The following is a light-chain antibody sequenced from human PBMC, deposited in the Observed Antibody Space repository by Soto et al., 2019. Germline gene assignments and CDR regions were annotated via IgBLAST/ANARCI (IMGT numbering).Light chain of an antibody. CDR2: AAS. CDR3: QQLFT. J-gene: IGKJ5*01. V-gene: IGKV1-27*01. Sequence: DIQMTQSPSTLSGSVGDRVTITCRASQDIRNDLAWYQQKPGKVPKLLIYAASTLQSGVPSRFSGSGSGTDFTLTISSLQPEDFATYYCQQLFTFGQGTRLEIK. CDR1: QDIRND.